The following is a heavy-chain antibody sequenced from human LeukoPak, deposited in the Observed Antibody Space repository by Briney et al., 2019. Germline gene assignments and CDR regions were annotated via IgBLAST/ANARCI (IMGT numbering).Heavy chain of an antibody. Sequence: GGSLRLSCAASGFTFSSYELDWVRQAPGKGLEWISYISSRTTTIKYADSVRGRFTISRDDARESLYLQMNSLRAEDTAIYFCGASRQYVGAFDIWGQGTLVTVSS. D-gene: IGHD3-16*01. CDR2: ISSRTTTI. CDR1: GFTFSSYE. CDR3: GASRQYVGAFDI. V-gene: IGHV3-48*03. J-gene: IGHJ3*02.